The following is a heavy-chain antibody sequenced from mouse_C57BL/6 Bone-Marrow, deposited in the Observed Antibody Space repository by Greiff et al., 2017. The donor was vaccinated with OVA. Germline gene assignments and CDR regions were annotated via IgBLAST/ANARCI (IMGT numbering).Heavy chain of an antibody. CDR3: TTLLRQGYFDV. CDR2: IDPENGDT. CDR1: GFNIKDDY. D-gene: IGHD1-1*01. V-gene: IGHV14-4*01. Sequence: EVQLQQSGAELVRPGASVKLSCTASGFNIKDDYMHWVKQRPEQGLEWIGWIDPENGDTEYASKFQGKATITADTSSNTAYLQLSSLTSEDTAVDYCTTLLRQGYFDVWGTGTTVTVSS. J-gene: IGHJ1*03.